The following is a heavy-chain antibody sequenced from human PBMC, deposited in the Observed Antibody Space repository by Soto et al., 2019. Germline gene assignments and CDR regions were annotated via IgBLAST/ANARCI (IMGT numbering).Heavy chain of an antibody. D-gene: IGHD4-17*01. J-gene: IGHJ3*02. CDR2: IYYSGST. CDR3: ARETYGDYVILAFDI. V-gene: IGHV4-31*03. Sequence: QVQLQESGPGLVKPSQTLSLTCTVSGGSISSGGYYWSWIRQHPGKGLEWIGYIYYSGSTYYTPSLKSRVTISADTSKNQFTLKLSSVTAADTAVYYCARETYGDYVILAFDIWGQGTMVTVSS. CDR1: GGSISSGGYY.